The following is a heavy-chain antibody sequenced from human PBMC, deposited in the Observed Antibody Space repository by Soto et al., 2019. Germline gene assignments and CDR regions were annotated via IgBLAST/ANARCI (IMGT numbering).Heavy chain of an antibody. J-gene: IGHJ6*02. CDR3: AKARGVPPNYYYGMDV. D-gene: IGHD2-2*01. Sequence: QVQLVESGGGVVQPGRSLRLSCAASGFTFSSYGMHWVRQAPGKGLEWVAVISYDGSNKYYADSVKGRFTISRDNSKNTLYLQMNSLRAEDTAVYYCAKARGVPPNYYYGMDVWGQGTTVTVSS. CDR1: GFTFSSYG. V-gene: IGHV3-30*18. CDR2: ISYDGSNK.